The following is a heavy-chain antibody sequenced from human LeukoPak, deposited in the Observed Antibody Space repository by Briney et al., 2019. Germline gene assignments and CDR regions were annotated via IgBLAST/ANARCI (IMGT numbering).Heavy chain of an antibody. J-gene: IGHJ4*02. CDR1: GFTFSSYN. V-gene: IGHV3-48*02. Sequence: GGSLRLSCAVSGFTFSSYNMNWVRQAPGKGLEWVSYISSSSSTIYYADSVKGRFTISRDNAKNSLYLKMNSLRDEDTAVYYCARERPGRILRPAGYFDYWGQGTLVTVSS. CDR2: ISSSSSTI. CDR3: ARERPGRILRPAGYFDY. D-gene: IGHD1-26*01.